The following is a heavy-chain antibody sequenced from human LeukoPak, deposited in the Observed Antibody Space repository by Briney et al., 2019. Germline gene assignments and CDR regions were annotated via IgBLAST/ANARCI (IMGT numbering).Heavy chain of an antibody. D-gene: IGHD6-6*01. Sequence: ASGNVSCQASGYTFTLQCILWVREAPGQGGGWRGWISAYNGNTNYAQKLQGRVTMTTDTSPSTAYMELRSLRSDDTAVYYCARGRAARPGDYFDYWGQGTLVPVSS. CDR3: ARGRAARPGDYFDY. V-gene: IGHV1-18*01. CDR1: GYTFTLQC. CDR2: ISAYNGNT. J-gene: IGHJ4*02.